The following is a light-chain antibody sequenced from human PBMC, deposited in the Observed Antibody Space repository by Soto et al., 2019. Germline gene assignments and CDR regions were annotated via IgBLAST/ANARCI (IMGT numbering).Light chain of an antibody. CDR3: QHCKSICT. CDR1: QSSNTL. CDR2: KAS. J-gene: IGKJ2*02. Sequence: DIQMTQSPSTLSASVGDRVTITFRASQSSNTLLAWYQQKPGRAPQLLIYKASTLENGVPSRFSGSGSGTEFTLTITGLQPDDFATYYCQHCKSICTCGEGTKLEIK. V-gene: IGKV1-5*03.